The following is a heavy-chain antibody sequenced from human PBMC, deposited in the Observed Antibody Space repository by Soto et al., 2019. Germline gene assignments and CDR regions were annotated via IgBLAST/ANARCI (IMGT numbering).Heavy chain of an antibody. CDR2: ISYDGSDK. CDR1: GFTFSSYA. Sequence: QVQLVESGGGVVQPGRSLRLSCAASGFTFSSYAMHWVRQAPGKGLEWVALISYDGSDKDYADSVKGRFTISRDNSRNTLFLQMNSLRAEDTAVYYCARDYYKYYDSSGYYRSPAYWDQGTLVTVSS. J-gene: IGHJ4*02. D-gene: IGHD3-22*01. CDR3: ARDYYKYYDSSGYYRSPAY. V-gene: IGHV3-30-3*01.